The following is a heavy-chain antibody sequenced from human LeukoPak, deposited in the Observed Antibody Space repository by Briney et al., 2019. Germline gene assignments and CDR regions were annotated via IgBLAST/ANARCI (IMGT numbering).Heavy chain of an antibody. Sequence: PGGSLRLSCAASGFTVSNYYMSWLRQAPGKGLEWVSVIYGGTGTYYADSVKGRFTISRDNSKNTVYLQLNSLRVEGTALYYCARDASSGNDFDCWGQGTLVTVSS. CDR2: IYGGTGT. V-gene: IGHV3-53*01. J-gene: IGHJ4*02. D-gene: IGHD1-26*01. CDR3: ARDASSGNDFDC. CDR1: GFTVSNYY.